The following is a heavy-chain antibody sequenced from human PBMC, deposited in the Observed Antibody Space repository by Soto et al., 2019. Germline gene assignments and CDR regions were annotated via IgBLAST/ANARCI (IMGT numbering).Heavy chain of an antibody. V-gene: IGHV1-69*13. Sequence: GASVKVSCKASGGTFSSYAISWVRQAPGQGLEWMGGIIPIFGTANYAQKFQGRVTITADESTSTAYMELSSLRSEDTAVYYCARDVINSIAAAGWGNYYYGMDVWGQGTTVTVSS. D-gene: IGHD6-25*01. CDR2: IIPIFGTA. CDR3: ARDVINSIAAAGWGNYYYGMDV. CDR1: GGTFSSYA. J-gene: IGHJ6*02.